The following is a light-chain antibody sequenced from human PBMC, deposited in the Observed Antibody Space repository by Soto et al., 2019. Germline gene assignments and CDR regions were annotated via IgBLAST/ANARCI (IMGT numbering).Light chain of an antibody. CDR2: GAS. J-gene: IGKJ2*01. CDR3: QQYGSSPYT. CDR1: QSVSAGY. Sequence: EIVLTQSPGTLSFSPGERATLSCRASQSVSAGYLAWYQQKPGQAPRLLIYGASSRATGIPDRFSGSGSGTDFILTISRLEPEDSGVYYCQQYGSSPYTFGQGTKLEIK. V-gene: IGKV3-20*01.